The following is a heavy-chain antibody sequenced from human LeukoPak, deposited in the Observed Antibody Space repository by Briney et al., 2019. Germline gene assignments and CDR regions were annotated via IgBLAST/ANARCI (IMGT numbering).Heavy chain of an antibody. CDR2: IKQDGSEK. CDR3: ARVLSSGWFDAFDI. Sequence: GGSLRLSCAASGFTFSSYWMSWVRQAPGKGLEWVANIKQDGSEKYYVDSVKGRFTISRDNAKNSLYLQMNSLRAEDTAVYYCARVLSSGWFDAFDIWGQGTMVTVSS. CDR1: GFTFSSYW. J-gene: IGHJ3*02. D-gene: IGHD6-19*01. V-gene: IGHV3-7*01.